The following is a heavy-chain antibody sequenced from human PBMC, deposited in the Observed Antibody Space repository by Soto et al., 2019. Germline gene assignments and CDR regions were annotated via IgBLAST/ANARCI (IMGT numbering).Heavy chain of an antibody. Sequence: GSLRLSCAAPGFTFSGSAMHWVRQASWKGLEWVGRIRSKANSYATAYAASVKGRFTISRDDSKNTAYLQMNSLKTEDTAVYYCTRLSRIIAAHGYYYYGMDVWGQGTTVTVSS. D-gene: IGHD6-6*01. J-gene: IGHJ6*02. CDR3: TRLSRIIAAHGYYYYGMDV. CDR2: IRSKANSYAT. CDR1: GFTFSGSA. V-gene: IGHV3-73*01.